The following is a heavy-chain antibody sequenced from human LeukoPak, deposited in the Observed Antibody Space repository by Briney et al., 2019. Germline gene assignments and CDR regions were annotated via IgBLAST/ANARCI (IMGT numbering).Heavy chain of an antibody. J-gene: IGHJ4*02. CDR1: GGSISSSSYY. CDR2: IYYSGST. V-gene: IGHV4-39*07. D-gene: IGHD1-26*01. CDR3: ARDVSGSYYRLFDY. Sequence: SETLSLTCTVSGGSISSSSYYWGWIRQPPGKGLEWIGSIYYSGSTYYNPSLKSRVTISVDTSKNQFSLKLSSVTAADTAVYYCARDVSGSYYRLFDYWGQGTLVTVSS.